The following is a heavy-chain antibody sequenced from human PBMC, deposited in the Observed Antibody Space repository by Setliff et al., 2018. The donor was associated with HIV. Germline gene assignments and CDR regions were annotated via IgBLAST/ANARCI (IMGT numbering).Heavy chain of an antibody. D-gene: IGHD3-10*01. J-gene: IGHJ6*02. CDR1: GFRFRSYW. Sequence: GGSLRLSCAPSGFRFRSYWMSWAGQAQGKGLESVANVKPEGTETLHMDSVKGRFTISRDNSKNSLYLQMNSLRVEDTAVYYCARDYLYYILYNGSQVYGMDVWGQGTTVTVSS. CDR2: VKPEGTET. CDR3: ARDYLYYILYNGSQVYGMDV. V-gene: IGHV3-7*01.